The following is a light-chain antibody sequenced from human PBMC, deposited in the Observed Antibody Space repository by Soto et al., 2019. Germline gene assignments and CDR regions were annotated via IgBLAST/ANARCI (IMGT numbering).Light chain of an antibody. V-gene: IGKV3-20*01. CDR2: GAS. J-gene: IGKJ1*01. CDR1: QSVSSTY. CDR3: QQYGNSPST. Sequence: EIVLTQSPGTLSLSPGERATLSCRASQSVSSTYLAWYQQKPGQAPRLLIYGASSRASGIPVRFSGSGSGTDFTLTISRLEPEDFAVYYCQQYGNSPSTFGQGTKVDIK.